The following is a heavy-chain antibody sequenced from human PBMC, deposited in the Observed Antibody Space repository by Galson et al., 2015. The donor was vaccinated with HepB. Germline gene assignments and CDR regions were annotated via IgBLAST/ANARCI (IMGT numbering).Heavy chain of an antibody. J-gene: IGHJ1*01. CDR3: ARDPHYYERYFQH. CDR1: GFTFSSYG. D-gene: IGHD3-22*01. Sequence: SLRLSCAASGFTFSSYGMHWVRQAPGKGLKWVAVIWYDGSNKYYADSVEGRFTISRDNSKNTLYLQMNSLRAEDTAVYYCARDPHYYERYFQHWGQGTLVTVSS. V-gene: IGHV3-33*01. CDR2: IWYDGSNK.